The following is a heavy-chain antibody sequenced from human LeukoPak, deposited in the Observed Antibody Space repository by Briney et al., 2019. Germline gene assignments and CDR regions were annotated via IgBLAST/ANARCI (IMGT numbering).Heavy chain of an antibody. CDR1: GGSFSGYY. V-gene: IGHV4-34*01. CDR3: AGSYGSGSYYKQSSFDY. Sequence: SETLSLTCAVYGGSFSGYYWSWIRQPPGKGLEWIGEINHSGSTNYNPSLKSRVTISVDTSKNQFSLKLSSVTAADTAVYYCAGSYGSGSYYKQSSFDYCGQGTLVTVSS. J-gene: IGHJ4*02. CDR2: INHSGST. D-gene: IGHD3-10*01.